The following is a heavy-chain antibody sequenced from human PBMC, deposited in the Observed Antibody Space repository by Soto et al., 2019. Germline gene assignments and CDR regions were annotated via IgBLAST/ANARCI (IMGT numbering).Heavy chain of an antibody. D-gene: IGHD4-4*01. V-gene: IGHV3-23*01. CDR1: GFTFSSYA. Sequence: GGSLRLSCAASGFTFSSYAMSWVRQAPGKGLEWVSAISGSGGSTYYADSVKGRFTISRDNSKNTLYLQMNSLRAEDTAVYYCAKVMTTVTHYYYYYGMDVWGQGTTVTVSS. CDR2: ISGSGGST. CDR3: AKVMTTVTHYYYYYGMDV. J-gene: IGHJ6*02.